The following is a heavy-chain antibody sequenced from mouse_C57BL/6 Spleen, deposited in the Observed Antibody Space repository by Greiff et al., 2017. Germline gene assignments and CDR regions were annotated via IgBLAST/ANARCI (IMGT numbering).Heavy chain of an antibody. CDR1: GYTFTSYW. J-gene: IGHJ3*01. D-gene: IGHD1-1*02. CDR2: IDPSDSYT. CDR3: ARREVGSAFAD. Sequence: VQLQEPGAELVMPGASVKLSCKASGYTFTSYWMHWVKQRPGQGLEWIGEIDPSDSYTNYNQKFKGKSTLTVDKSSSTAYMQLSSLTSEDSAVYYCARREVGSAFADWGQGTLVTVSA. V-gene: IGHV1-69*01.